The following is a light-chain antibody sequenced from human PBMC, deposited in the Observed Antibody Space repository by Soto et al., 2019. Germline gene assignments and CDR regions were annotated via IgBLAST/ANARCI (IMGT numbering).Light chain of an antibody. V-gene: IGKV1-39*01. CDR2: ATS. CDR3: QQSYSTPRT. CDR1: QSISSY. Sequence: DIQMAQSPSSLSASVGDRVTITCRASQSISSYLNWFQQKPGKAPKVLIYATSGLQSGVPSRFSGSGSGTDFTLTISSLQPEDFTTYYCQQSYSTPRTFGQGTKVDIK. J-gene: IGKJ1*01.